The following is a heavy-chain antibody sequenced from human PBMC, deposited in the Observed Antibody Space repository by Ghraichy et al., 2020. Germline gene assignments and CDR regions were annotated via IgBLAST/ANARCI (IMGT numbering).Heavy chain of an antibody. D-gene: IGHD5-12*01. J-gene: IGHJ4*02. Sequence: GSLRLSCAASGFSFSNFWMTWVRQAPGKGLEWLANINQAGNKTSYVDSVKGRFAISRDNAKNLLYFQMNSLRVEDTAVYYCARDIGYDSFDHWGQGTPVSVS. CDR3: ARDIGYDSFDH. V-gene: IGHV3-7*01. CDR2: INQAGNKT. CDR1: GFSFSNFW.